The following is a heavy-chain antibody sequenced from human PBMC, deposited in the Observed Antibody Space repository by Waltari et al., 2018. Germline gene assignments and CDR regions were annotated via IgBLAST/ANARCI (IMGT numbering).Heavy chain of an antibody. J-gene: IGHJ4*02. D-gene: IGHD4-17*01. Sequence: ITLKESGTTLVKPTQTLTLTCTFSGFSLSTSGVGGGWIRQPPGKALEWLALIYWNDDKRYSPSLKSRLTITKDTSKNQVVLTMTNMDPVDTATYYCAHTPATVPFDYWGQGTLVTVSS. V-gene: IGHV2-5*01. CDR1: GFSLSTSGVG. CDR3: AHTPATVPFDY. CDR2: IYWNDDK.